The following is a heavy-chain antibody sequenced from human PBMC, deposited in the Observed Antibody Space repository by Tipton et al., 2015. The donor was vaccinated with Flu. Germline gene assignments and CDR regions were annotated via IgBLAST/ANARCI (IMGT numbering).Heavy chain of an antibody. V-gene: IGHV4-38-2*01. CDR1: GFSFSSYE. D-gene: IGHD4-11*01. CDR2: ICHSGST. J-gene: IGHJ5*02. Sequence: LRLSCAASGFSFSSYEMNWVRQAPGKGLEWIGNICHSGSTYDNPSLKGRVTISVDRSKNQFSLKLSSVTAADTAVYYCARRDYSNYVSEPKNWFDPWGQGTLVTVSS. CDR3: ARRDYSNYVSEPKNWFDP.